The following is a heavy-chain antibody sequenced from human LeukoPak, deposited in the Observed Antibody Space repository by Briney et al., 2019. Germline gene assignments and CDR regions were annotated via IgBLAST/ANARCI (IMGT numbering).Heavy chain of an antibody. CDR1: GFTFSSYS. CDR3: ARVRVGAYDFEY. Sequence: GGSLRLSCAASGFTFSSYSMNWVRQAPGKGLEWVSSISSSSSYICYADSVKGRFTISRDNAKNTLYLQMNSLRAEDAAVYYCARVRVGAYDFEYWGQGTLVTVSS. D-gene: IGHD3-10*01. J-gene: IGHJ4*02. CDR2: ISSSSSYI. V-gene: IGHV3-21*01.